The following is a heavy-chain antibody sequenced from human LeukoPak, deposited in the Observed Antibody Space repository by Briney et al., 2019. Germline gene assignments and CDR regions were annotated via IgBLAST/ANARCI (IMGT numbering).Heavy chain of an antibody. D-gene: IGHD1-1*01. Sequence: GASVKVSCKASGYTFTSYDINWVRQATGQGLEWMGWMNPNSGNTGYAQKFLGRVTITRNTSISTTYMELSSLRSEDTAVYYCARGRSPGTSMEYYYYMDVWGKGTTVTVSS. CDR2: MNPNSGNT. CDR3: ARGRSPGTSMEYYYYMDV. J-gene: IGHJ6*03. CDR1: GYTFTSYD. V-gene: IGHV1-8*01.